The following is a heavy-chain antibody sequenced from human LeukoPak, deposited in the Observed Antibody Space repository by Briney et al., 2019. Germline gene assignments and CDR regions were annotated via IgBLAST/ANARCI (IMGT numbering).Heavy chain of an antibody. CDR2: ISGSGGST. D-gene: IGHD3-22*01. Sequence: GGSLRLSCAASGFTFSSYAMSWVRQAPGKGLEWVSAISGSGGSTYYADSVKGRFTISRDNSKNTLYLQMNSLRAEDTAVYYCAKITKRAYDSSGYVSFDYWGQGTLVTVSS. CDR3: AKITKRAYDSSGYVSFDY. J-gene: IGHJ4*02. V-gene: IGHV3-23*01. CDR1: GFTFSSYA.